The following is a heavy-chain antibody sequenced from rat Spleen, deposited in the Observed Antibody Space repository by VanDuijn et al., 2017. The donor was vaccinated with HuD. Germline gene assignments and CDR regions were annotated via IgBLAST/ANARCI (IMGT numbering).Heavy chain of an antibody. D-gene: IGHD1-3*01. CDR3: TRGGFYRY. CDR1: GYTFTSYN. CDR2: INTGGGGT. J-gene: IGHJ2*01. V-gene: IGHV1-57*01. Sequence: QIQLQQSGTELAKPGSSVKISCKASGYTFTSYNINWIKQTTGQGLEYIGYINTGGGGTYYNEKFKGKATLTVDKSSSTAFMQLSSLTPEDTATYYCTRGGFYRYWGQGVMVTVSS.